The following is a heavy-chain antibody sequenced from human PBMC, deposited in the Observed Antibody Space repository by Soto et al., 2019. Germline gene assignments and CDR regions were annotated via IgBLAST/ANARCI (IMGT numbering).Heavy chain of an antibody. CDR2: IIPILGIA. J-gene: IGHJ4*02. V-gene: IGHV1-69*08. D-gene: IGHD5-18*01. Sequence: QVQLVQSGAEVKKPGSSVKVSCKASGGTFSSYTISWVRQAPGQGLEWMGRIIPILGIANYAQKFQGRVTITADKSMSTAYMELSSLRSEDTAVYYCAREGGYSYGYCLDYWGQGTLVTVSS. CDR1: GGTFSSYT. CDR3: AREGGYSYGYCLDY.